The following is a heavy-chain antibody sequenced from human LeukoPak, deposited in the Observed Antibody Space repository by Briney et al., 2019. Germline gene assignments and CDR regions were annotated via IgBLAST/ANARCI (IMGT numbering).Heavy chain of an antibody. J-gene: IGHJ4*02. CDR1: GYTFTSYD. D-gene: IGHD3-10*01. CDR2: MNPNSGNT. V-gene: IGHV1-8*01. CDR3: ARETYYYGSGSPPPPAYDY. Sequence: ASVKVSCKASGYTFTSYDINWVRQATGQGLEWMGWMNPNSGNTGYAQKFQGRVTMTRNTSISTAYMELSSLRSEDTAVYYCARETYYYGSGSPPPPAYDYWGQGTLVTVSS.